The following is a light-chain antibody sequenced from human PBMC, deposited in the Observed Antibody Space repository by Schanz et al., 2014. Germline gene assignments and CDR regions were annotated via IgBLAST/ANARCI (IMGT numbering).Light chain of an antibody. Sequence: QSVLTQPPSVSGAPGQRVTISCTGSSSNIGAGYDVHWYQQLPGRAPKLLIYHNNNRPSGVSDRFSGSKSDTSASLAITGLQAEDEADYYCSSYEGSNNIYVFGTGTKLTVL. CDR2: HNN. V-gene: IGLV1-40*01. CDR1: SSNIGAGYD. J-gene: IGLJ1*01. CDR3: SSYEGSNNIYV.